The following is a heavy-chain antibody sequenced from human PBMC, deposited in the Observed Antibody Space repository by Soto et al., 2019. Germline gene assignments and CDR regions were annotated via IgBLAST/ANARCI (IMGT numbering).Heavy chain of an antibody. Sequence: QVQLVQSGAEVKQPGSSVKVSCKASGGTISNYAFSWVRQAPGQGLEWMGGIIPLFGTANYAQKFLGRVTITADEFTRTAYMELSSLRSEDTAVYYCARLSRGYGGNSEKYYYYGMDVWGQGTTVTVSS. V-gene: IGHV1-69*01. CDR2: IIPLFGTA. CDR3: ARLSRGYGGNSEKYYYYGMDV. J-gene: IGHJ6*02. D-gene: IGHD4-17*01. CDR1: GGTISNYA.